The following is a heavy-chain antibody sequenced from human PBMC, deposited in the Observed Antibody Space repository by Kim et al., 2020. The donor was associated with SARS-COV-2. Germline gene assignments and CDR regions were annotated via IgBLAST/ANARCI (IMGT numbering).Heavy chain of an antibody. J-gene: IGHJ4*02. V-gene: IGHV3-74*01. D-gene: IGHD1-26*01. Sequence: GGSLRLSCTVSGFTLSSSWMHWVRQAPGKGLAWVSRMNGEGSSPTYADPVKGGFTISSDNAKNTLFLQMDSLRVDDTAVYYCARGPWGAASLWGQGTLVT. CDR3: ARGPWGAASL. CDR1: GFTLSSSW. CDR2: MNGEGSSP.